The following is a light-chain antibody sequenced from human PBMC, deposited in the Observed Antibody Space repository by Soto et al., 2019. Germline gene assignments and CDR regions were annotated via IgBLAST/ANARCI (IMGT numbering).Light chain of an antibody. CDR2: DAS. J-gene: IGKJ4*01. CDR1: QSISTF. V-gene: IGKV3-11*01. Sequence: EIVLTQSPATLSLAPGERATLSCRASQSISTFLAWYQQKPVQAPRLLIYDASNRATGVPARFSGSGSETHFTLSINSLEPEDSGVYYCQQRDSWPPLSFGGGTRVEIK. CDR3: QQRDSWPPLS.